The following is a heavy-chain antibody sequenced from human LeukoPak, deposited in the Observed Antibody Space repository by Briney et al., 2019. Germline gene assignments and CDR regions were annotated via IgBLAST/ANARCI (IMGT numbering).Heavy chain of an antibody. V-gene: IGHV4-34*01. CDR3: ARALPRSITIFGVVTVIPPHNRFDP. Sequence: KPSETLSLTCGVYGGSFSGYYWSWIRQPPGKGLEWIGEINHSGSTNYNPSLKSRVTISVDTSKNQFSLKLSSVTAADTAVYYCARALPRSITIFGVVTVIPPHNRFDPWGQGTLVTVSS. J-gene: IGHJ5*02. D-gene: IGHD3-3*01. CDR2: INHSGST. CDR1: GGSFSGYY.